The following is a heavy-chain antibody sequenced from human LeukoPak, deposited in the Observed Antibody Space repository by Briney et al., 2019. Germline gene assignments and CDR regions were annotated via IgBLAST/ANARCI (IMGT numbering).Heavy chain of an antibody. CDR3: AKSGYQLLAGNWFDP. D-gene: IGHD2-2*01. V-gene: IGHV3-53*01. Sequence: GGSLRLSCAASGFTVSSNYMSWVRQAPGKGLEWVSVIYSGGSTYYADSVKGRFTISRDNSKNTLYLQMNSLRAEDTAVYYCAKSGYQLLAGNWFDPWGQGTLVTVSS. CDR1: GFTVSSNY. CDR2: IYSGGST. J-gene: IGHJ5*02.